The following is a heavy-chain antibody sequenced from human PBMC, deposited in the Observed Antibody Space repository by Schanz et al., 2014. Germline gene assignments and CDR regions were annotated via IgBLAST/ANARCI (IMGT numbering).Heavy chain of an antibody. CDR1: GFTFSSYA. Sequence: VQLLESGGGLVQPGGSLRLSCAASGFTFSSYAMSWVRQAPGKGLEWVAVIWSDGSGKYYADSVKGRFTISRDSPKNTLYLQMNTLRAEDTAVYSCARGIGGDGANNYFDYWGQGTLVTVSS. D-gene: IGHD2-21*02. CDR2: IWSDGSGK. J-gene: IGHJ4*02. V-gene: IGHV3-33*08. CDR3: ARGIGGDGANNYFDY.